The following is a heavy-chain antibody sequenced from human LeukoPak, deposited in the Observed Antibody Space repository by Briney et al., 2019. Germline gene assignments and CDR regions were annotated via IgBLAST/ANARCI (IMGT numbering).Heavy chain of an antibody. CDR1: GFTFSSYS. CDR3: ATMPGFGDSQVDY. V-gene: IGHV3-21*01. CDR2: ISSSSSYI. D-gene: IGHD3-10*01. Sequence: GGSLRLSCAASGFTFSSYSMNWVRQAPGKGLEWVSSISSSSSYIYYADSVKGRFTISRDNAKNSLYLQMNSLRAEDTAVYYCATMPGFGDSQVDYWGQGTLVTVSS. J-gene: IGHJ4*02.